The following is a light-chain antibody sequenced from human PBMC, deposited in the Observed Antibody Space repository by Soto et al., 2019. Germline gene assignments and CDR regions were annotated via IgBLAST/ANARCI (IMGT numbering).Light chain of an antibody. J-gene: IGKJ4*01. Sequence: DIQMTQSPSTLSASVGDRVTITCRASQSISSWLAWYQQKPGKAPNLLIYKASSLESGVPSRFSVSGSGTEFTLTVSSLQPDDFDTYYCQQYDSYPLTFGGGTKVEIK. V-gene: IGKV1-5*03. CDR2: KAS. CDR1: QSISSW. CDR3: QQYDSYPLT.